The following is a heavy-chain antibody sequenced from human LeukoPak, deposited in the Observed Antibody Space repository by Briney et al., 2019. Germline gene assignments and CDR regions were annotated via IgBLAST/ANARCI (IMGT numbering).Heavy chain of an antibody. CDR1: GLPFGSNY. CDR2: IYSGGSP. Sequence: PGGPLSLSCAAPGLPFGSNYMSWVRQAPGKGLGGVAVIYSGGSPYYADSAKGRFTISRDNSKNTLYLQMNSLTAEDTAVYYCAKVQDSGGYYPYFDYWGQGTLVTVSS. J-gene: IGHJ4*02. CDR3: AKVQDSGGYYPYFDY. V-gene: IGHV3-53*01. D-gene: IGHD3-22*01.